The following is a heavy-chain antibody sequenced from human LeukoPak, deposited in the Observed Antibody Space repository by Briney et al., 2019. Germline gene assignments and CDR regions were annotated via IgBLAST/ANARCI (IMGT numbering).Heavy chain of an antibody. V-gene: IGHV3-23*01. CDR3: AKEAYCGGDCSYAEYFQH. CDR2: ISGSGGST. Sequence: PGGSLRLSCAASGFTFSSYAMSWVRQAPGKGLEWVSAISGSGGSTYYADSVKGRFTISRDNSKNTLYLQMNSLRAEDTAVYYCAKEAYCGGDCSYAEYFQHWGQGTLVTVSS. D-gene: IGHD2-21*02. J-gene: IGHJ1*01. CDR1: GFTFSSYA.